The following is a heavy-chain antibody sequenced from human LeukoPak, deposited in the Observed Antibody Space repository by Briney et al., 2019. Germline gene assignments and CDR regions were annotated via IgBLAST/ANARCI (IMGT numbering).Heavy chain of an antibody. V-gene: IGHV1-18*01. CDR1: GGTFSSYA. J-gene: IGHJ4*02. CDR3: AREGSSSSWYGRDY. D-gene: IGHD6-13*01. CDR2: ISAYNGNT. Sequence: ASVKVSCKASGGTFSSYAISWVRQAPGQGLEWMGWISAYNGNTNYAQKLQGRVTMTTDTSTSTAYMELRSLRSDDTAVYYCAREGSSSSWYGRDYWGQGTLVTVSS.